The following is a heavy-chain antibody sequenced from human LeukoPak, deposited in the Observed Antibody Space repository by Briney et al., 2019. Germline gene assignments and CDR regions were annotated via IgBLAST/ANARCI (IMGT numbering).Heavy chain of an antibody. Sequence: GGSLRLSCSASGFTFSSYEMNGVPQAPGKGLEWVSYISSSGSTIYYADSVKGRFTISRDNAKNSLYLQINSLRAKDTAVYYCAGAFDCWGQGTLVTVSS. J-gene: IGHJ4*02. CDR3: AGAFDC. CDR1: GFTFSSYE. V-gene: IGHV3-48*03. CDR2: ISSSGSTI.